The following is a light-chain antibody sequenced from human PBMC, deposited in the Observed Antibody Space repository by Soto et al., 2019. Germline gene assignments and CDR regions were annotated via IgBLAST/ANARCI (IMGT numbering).Light chain of an antibody. Sequence: ITNTQTQDSLAVSLGALATITCKSVHSVLYSSNRKSYLAWYQQKPGQAPKLLIHSASTRESGVPDRFSGSGSGTDFTLTIISRLAEEEFVVYYHQQYSSSRTFGQGTKVDI. CDR2: SAS. CDR3: HQQYSSSRT. J-gene: IGKJ1*01. CDR1: HSVLYSSNRKSY. V-gene: IGKV4-1*01.